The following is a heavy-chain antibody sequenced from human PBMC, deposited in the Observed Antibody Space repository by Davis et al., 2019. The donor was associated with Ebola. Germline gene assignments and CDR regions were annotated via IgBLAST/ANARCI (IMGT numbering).Heavy chain of an antibody. Sequence: AASVKVSCKASGYTFITYYMVWVRQAPGQGLEWMGIINPSGGDTRYAQKFQGRVTMTRDTSTNTVYMELSSLRSEDTAVYYCARAIYYYDGSAYSDFWGQGTLVTVSS. J-gene: IGHJ4*02. D-gene: IGHD3-22*01. CDR3: ARAIYYYDGSAYSDF. CDR1: GYTFITYY. V-gene: IGHV1-46*01. CDR2: INPSGGDT.